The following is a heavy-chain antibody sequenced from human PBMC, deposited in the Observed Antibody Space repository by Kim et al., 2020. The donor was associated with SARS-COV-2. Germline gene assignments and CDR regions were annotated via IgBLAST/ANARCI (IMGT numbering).Heavy chain of an antibody. CDR1: GFTFSGSA. Sequence: GGSLRLSCAASGFTFSGSAMHWVRQASGKGLEWVGRIRSKANSYATAYAASVKGRFTISRDDSKNTAYLQMNSLKTEDTAVYYCTSLATGTKSVDYWGQGTLVTVSS. CDR2: IRSKANSYAT. V-gene: IGHV3-73*01. D-gene: IGHD1-7*01. CDR3: TSLATGTKSVDY. J-gene: IGHJ4*02.